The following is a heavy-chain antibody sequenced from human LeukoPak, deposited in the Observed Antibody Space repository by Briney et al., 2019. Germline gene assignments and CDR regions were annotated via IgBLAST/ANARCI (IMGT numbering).Heavy chain of an antibody. Sequence: PSETLSLTCAVSGYSISSGYYWSWIRQPPGKGLEWIGEINHSGSTNYNPSLKSRVTISVDTSKNQFSLKLSSVTAADTAVYYCARYIVVVPAAITNLMNWFDPWGQGTLVTVSS. D-gene: IGHD2-2*02. CDR2: INHSGST. J-gene: IGHJ5*02. V-gene: IGHV4-34*01. CDR1: GYSISSGYY. CDR3: ARYIVVVPAAITNLMNWFDP.